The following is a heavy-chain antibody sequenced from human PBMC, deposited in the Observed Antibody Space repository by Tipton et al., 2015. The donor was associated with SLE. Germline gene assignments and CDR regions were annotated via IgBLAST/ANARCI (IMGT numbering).Heavy chain of an antibody. CDR3: ASGYVPAAVDY. V-gene: IGHV3-30*04. CDR2: ISYDGSNK. D-gene: IGHD2-2*01. CDR1: GFTFNEYA. Sequence: SLRLSCAAPGFTFNEYAMHWVRQAPGKGLEWVAVISYDGSNKYYADSVKGRFTISRDNSKNTLYLQMNNLRTEDTAVYYCASGYVPAAVDYWGQGTLVTVSS. J-gene: IGHJ4*02.